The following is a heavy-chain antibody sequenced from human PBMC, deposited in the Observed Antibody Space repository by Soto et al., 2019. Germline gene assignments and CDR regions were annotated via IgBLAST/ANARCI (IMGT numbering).Heavy chain of an antibody. CDR2: IIPIFGTA. J-gene: IGHJ6*02. V-gene: IGHV1-69*13. Sequence: GASVKVSCKASVGTFSSYAISWVRQAPGQGLEWMGGIIPIFGTANYAQKFQGRVTITADESTSTAYMELSSLRSEDTAVYYCARGLSVLEWLSIPYYYYYGMDVWGQGTTVTVSS. CDR1: VGTFSSYA. CDR3: ARGLSVLEWLSIPYYYYYGMDV. D-gene: IGHD3-3*01.